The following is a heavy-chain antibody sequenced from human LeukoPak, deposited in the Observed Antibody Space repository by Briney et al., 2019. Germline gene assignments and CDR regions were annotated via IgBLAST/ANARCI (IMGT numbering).Heavy chain of an antibody. CDR3: ARVDTAMVLPPDY. V-gene: IGHV1-69*13. CDR1: GGTFSSYA. CDR2: IIPVFGTA. J-gene: IGHJ4*02. D-gene: IGHD5-18*01. Sequence: SVKVSCKASGGTFSSYAISWVRQAPGQGLEWMGGIIPVFGTANYAQKFQGRVTITADESTSTAYMELSSLRSEDTAVYYCARVDTAMVLPPDYWGQGTLVTVSS.